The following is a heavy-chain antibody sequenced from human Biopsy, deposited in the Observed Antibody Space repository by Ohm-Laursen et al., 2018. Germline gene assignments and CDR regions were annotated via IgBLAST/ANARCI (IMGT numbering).Heavy chain of an antibody. Sequence: SETLSLTCTVSGGPIDSYYWSWIRQPPGEALEWIGYIYSTGRTSYNPSLKSRVTMSVNTSKKQFSLRLSSVTAADTAVYYCASAGYNPDWNFDLWGRGTRVTVSS. CDR3: ASAGYNPDWNFDL. J-gene: IGHJ2*01. CDR1: GGPIDSYY. CDR2: IYSTGRT. V-gene: IGHV4-59*12. D-gene: IGHD5-24*01.